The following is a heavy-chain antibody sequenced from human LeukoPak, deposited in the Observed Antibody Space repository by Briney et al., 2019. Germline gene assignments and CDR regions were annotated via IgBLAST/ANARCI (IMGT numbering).Heavy chain of an antibody. D-gene: IGHD5-18*01. CDR1: GESFSGYF. Sequence: PSETLSLTCAVSGESFSGYFWTWIRQPPGKGPEWIGESNHFGSTDYNPSLKSRVTISVDTSKKQFSLNVRSVTDADTAVYFCARGRLQLWSFPLPYNHYAIDVWGQGTTVTVSS. V-gene: IGHV4-34*01. CDR2: SNHFGST. J-gene: IGHJ6*02. CDR3: ARGRLQLWSFPLPYNHYAIDV.